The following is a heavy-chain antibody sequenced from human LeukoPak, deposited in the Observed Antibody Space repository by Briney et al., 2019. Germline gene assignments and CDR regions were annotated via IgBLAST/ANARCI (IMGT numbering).Heavy chain of an antibody. CDR1: GFTFSSYS. J-gene: IGHJ5*02. Sequence: GGSLRLSCAASGFTFSSYSMNWVRLAPGKGLEWVSSISSSSSYIYYADSVKGRFTISRDNAKNSLYLQMNSLRAEDTAVYYCAGWDIVVVPAARAQFGWFDPWGQGTLVTVSS. CDR3: AGWDIVVVPAARAQFGWFDP. V-gene: IGHV3-21*01. CDR2: ISSSSSYI. D-gene: IGHD2-2*01.